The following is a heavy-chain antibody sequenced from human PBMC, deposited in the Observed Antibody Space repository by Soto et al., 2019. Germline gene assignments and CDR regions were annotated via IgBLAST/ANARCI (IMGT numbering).Heavy chain of an antibody. Sequence: PGGSLRLSCAASGFTFSNFAMSWVRQAPGKGLEWVSSISSSGGSTYYADSVKGRFTISRDNSKSTLYLQMNTLRAEDTAVYYCAKDLVRSSSPFQNWLDPWGQGTLVTVSS. V-gene: IGHV3-23*01. CDR3: AKDLVRSSSPFQNWLDP. J-gene: IGHJ5*02. CDR2: ISSSGGST. D-gene: IGHD6-6*01. CDR1: GFTFSNFA.